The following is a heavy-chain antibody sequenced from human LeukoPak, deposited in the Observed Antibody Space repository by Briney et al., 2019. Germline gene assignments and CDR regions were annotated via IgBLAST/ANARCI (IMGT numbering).Heavy chain of an antibody. CDR1: SGSISSGTYY. CDR3: AKSGGYGLIDY. J-gene: IGHJ4*02. V-gene: IGHV4-61*02. D-gene: IGHD1-26*01. CDR2: IYSSGST. Sequence: PSETLSLTCTVSSGSISSGTYYWRWIRQPAGKGLEWIGRIYSSGSTNYNPSLKSRVTISVDTSKNQFSLKLSSVTAADTAMYYCAKSGGYGLIDYWGQGTRVTVSS.